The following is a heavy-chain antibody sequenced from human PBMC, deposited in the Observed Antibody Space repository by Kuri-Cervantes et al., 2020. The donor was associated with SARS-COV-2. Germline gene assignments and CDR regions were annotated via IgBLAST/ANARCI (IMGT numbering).Heavy chain of an antibody. CDR1: GGSISSSSYY. V-gene: IGHV4-39*07. CDR2: IYYSGRT. CDR3: ARVKPYYDSSGYSPPHYYYYYMDV. D-gene: IGHD3-22*01. Sequence: GSLRLSCTVSGGSISSSSYYWGWIRQPPGKGLEWIGSIYYSGRTYYNPSLKSRVTISVDTSKGQVFLKLNAVTAADTAVYYCARVKPYYDSSGYSPPHYYYYYMDVWGKGTTVTVSS. J-gene: IGHJ6*03.